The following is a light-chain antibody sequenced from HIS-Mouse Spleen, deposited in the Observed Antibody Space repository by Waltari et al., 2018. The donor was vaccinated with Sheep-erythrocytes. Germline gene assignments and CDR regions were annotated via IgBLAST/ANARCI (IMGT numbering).Light chain of an antibody. CDR3: QQYNNWPPPYT. Sequence: AIQMTQSPSSLSASVGDRVTITCRASQGIRNDLGWYQQKPGKAPKLLIYAASSLQSGVPSRFSGSGSGTEFTLTISSMQSEDFAVYYCQQYNNWPPPYTFGQGTKLEIK. V-gene: IGKV1-6*01. CDR2: AAS. J-gene: IGKJ2*01. CDR1: QGIRND.